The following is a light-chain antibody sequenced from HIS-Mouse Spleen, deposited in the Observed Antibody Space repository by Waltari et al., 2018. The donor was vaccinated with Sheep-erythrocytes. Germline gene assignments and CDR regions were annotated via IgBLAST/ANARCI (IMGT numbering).Light chain of an antibody. CDR3: QQYDNLPLT. J-gene: IGKJ4*01. CDR2: DAS. CDR1: QDISNY. Sequence: DIQMTQSPSSQSASVGDRVTITCQASQDISNYLNWYQQKPGKAPKLLIYDASNLETGVPSRFSGSGSGTDFTFTISSLQPEDIATYYCQQYDNLPLTFGGGTKVGIK. V-gene: IGKV1-33*01.